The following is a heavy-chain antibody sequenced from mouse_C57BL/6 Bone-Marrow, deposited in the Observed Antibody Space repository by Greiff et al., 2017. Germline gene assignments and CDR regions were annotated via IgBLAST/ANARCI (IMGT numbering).Heavy chain of an antibody. Sequence: QVQLKASGAELARPGASVKMSCKASGYTFTSYTMHWVKQRPGQGLEWIGYINPSSGYTKYNQKFKDKATLTADKSSSTAYMQLSSLTAEDSAVYYCASLYGLDYWGQGTTLTVSS. J-gene: IGHJ2*01. CDR1: GYTFTSYT. CDR2: INPSSGYT. V-gene: IGHV1-4*01. CDR3: ASLYGLDY. D-gene: IGHD1-1*01.